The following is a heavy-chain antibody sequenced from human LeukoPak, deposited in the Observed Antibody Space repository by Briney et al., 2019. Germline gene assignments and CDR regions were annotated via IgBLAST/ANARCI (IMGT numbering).Heavy chain of an antibody. CDR2: IRSSSSTI. CDR3: ARDWQRGIAAAGPAY. V-gene: IGHV3-48*01. D-gene: IGHD6-13*01. Sequence: GVSLRLSCAASGFTFRSYSMNCVRQAPGRGLEWGSYIRSSSSTIYYAESVKGRFNISRDNAKNSLYLQMNSLRAEDTAVYYCARDWQRGIAAAGPAYWGQGTLVTVCS. J-gene: IGHJ4*02. CDR1: GFTFRSYS.